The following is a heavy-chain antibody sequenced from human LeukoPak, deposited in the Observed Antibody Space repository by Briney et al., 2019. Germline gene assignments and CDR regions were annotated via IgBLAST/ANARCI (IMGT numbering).Heavy chain of an antibody. V-gene: IGHV1-2*02. D-gene: IGHD3-10*01. J-gene: IGHJ6*03. Sequence: ASVKVSCKASGYTFTGYYMHWVRQAPGQGLEWMGWINPNSGGTNYAQKFQGRVTMTRDTSTNTVYMELSSLRSEDTAVYYCARGPSITMVRGGQWYYYMDVWGKGTTVTISS. CDR2: INPNSGGT. CDR3: ARGPSITMVRGGQWYYYMDV. CDR1: GYTFTGYY.